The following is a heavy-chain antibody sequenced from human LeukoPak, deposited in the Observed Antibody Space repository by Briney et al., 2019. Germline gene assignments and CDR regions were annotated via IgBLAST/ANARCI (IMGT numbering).Heavy chain of an antibody. CDR1: GYTFTSYY. Sequence: ASVKVSCKASGYTFTSYYMHWVRQAPGQGPEWMGIINPSGGSTSYAQKFQGRVTMTRDTSTSTVYMELSSLRSEDTAVYYCARLQATVTTRSVWFDPWGQGTLVTVSS. CDR3: ARLQATVTTRSVWFDP. J-gene: IGHJ5*02. D-gene: IGHD4-17*01. CDR2: INPSGGST. V-gene: IGHV1-46*01.